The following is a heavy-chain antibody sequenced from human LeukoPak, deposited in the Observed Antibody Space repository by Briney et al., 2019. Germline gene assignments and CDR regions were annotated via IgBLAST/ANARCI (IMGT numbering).Heavy chain of an antibody. CDR3: ARDQGVVAGTGGFFEY. J-gene: IGHJ4*02. CDR1: GGSISSSSYY. D-gene: IGHD6-19*01. V-gene: IGHV4-39*07. CDR2: IYYSGST. Sequence: LETLPLTCTVSGGSISSSSYYWGWIRQPPGKGLEWIGSIYYSGSTYYNPSLKSRVTISVDTSKNQFSLKLSSVTAADTAVYYCARDQGVVAGTGGFFEYWGQGTLVTVSS.